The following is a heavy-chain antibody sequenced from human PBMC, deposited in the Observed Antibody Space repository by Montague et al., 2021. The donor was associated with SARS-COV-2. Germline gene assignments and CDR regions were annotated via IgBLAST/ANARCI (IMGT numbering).Heavy chain of an antibody. J-gene: IGHJ4*02. V-gene: IGHV3-21*01. CDR1: GFTFSIYS. CDR2: ISSSSSYI. CDR3: ARALSTVLRYFDWLSAHY. D-gene: IGHD3-9*01. Sequence: SLRLSCAASGFTFSIYSMNWVRQAPGKGLEWVSSISSSSSYIYYADSVKGRFTISRDNAKNSLYLQMNSLRAEDTAVYYCARALSTVLRYFDWLSAHYWGQGTLVTVSS.